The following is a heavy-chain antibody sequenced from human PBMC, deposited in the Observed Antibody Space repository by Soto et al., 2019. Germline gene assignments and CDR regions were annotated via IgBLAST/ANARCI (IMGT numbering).Heavy chain of an antibody. CDR1: GYTFTNSG. J-gene: IGHJ6*02. V-gene: IGHV1-18*01. CDR3: AREDYYDSSGYLPVRYYFGMDV. CDR2: IGAYNGHT. D-gene: IGHD3-22*01. Sequence: ASVKVSCKASGYTFTNSGISWVRQAPGQGLEWMGWIGAYNGHTRYAQKLQGRVTMTTDTSTSTAYMELRSLKSDDTAVYYCAREDYYDSSGYLPVRYYFGMDVWGQGTTVTVSS.